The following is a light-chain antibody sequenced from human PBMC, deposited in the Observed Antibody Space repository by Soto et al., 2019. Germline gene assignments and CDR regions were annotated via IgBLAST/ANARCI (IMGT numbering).Light chain of an antibody. CDR2: GAS. CDR3: QQYNNLPYT. V-gene: IGKV3-15*01. Sequence: EIVMTQSPATLAVSPGERAALSCRASQSVSSNFAWYQQKPGQAPRLLIYGASSRATGTPARFSGSGSGTEFTLTISSLQSEDFAVSYCQQYNNLPYTFGLGTNLEMK. CDR1: QSVSSN. J-gene: IGKJ2*01.